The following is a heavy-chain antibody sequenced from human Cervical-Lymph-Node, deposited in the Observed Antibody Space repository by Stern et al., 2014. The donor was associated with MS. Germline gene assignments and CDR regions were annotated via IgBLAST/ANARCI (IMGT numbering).Heavy chain of an antibody. D-gene: IGHD3-9*01. V-gene: IGHV4-61*02. CDR1: GGSISSGSYY. J-gene: IGHJ6*02. CDR3: ARDCRLRYFDNYGMDV. Sequence: QLQLQESGPGLVKPSQTLSLTCTVSGGSISSGSYYWSWIRQPAGKGLEWIGRIYTSGSTNYNPSLKSRVTISVDTSKNQISLKLGSVTAADTAVYYCARDCRLRYFDNYGMDVWGQGTTVTVSS. CDR2: IYTSGST.